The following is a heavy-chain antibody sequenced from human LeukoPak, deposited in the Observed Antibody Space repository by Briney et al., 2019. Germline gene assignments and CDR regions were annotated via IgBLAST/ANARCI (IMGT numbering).Heavy chain of an antibody. CDR1: GFTFSRYW. D-gene: IGHD6-13*01. V-gene: IGHV3-74*01. Sequence: GGSLRLSCAASGFTFSRYWMHWVRQAPGKGLVWLSRINTEGGSTNYADSVKGRFTISRDNAKNTLYRQLNSLRADDTAVYYCARGAAPDLYYFDYWAQGTLVTVSS. CDR3: ARGAAPDLYYFDY. J-gene: IGHJ4*02. CDR2: INTEGGST.